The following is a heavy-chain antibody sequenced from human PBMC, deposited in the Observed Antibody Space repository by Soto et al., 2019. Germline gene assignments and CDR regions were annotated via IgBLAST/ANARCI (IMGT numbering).Heavy chain of an antibody. CDR1: GGTFSSYA. V-gene: IGHV1-69*06. J-gene: IGHJ4*02. CDR3: AQAHAHYVYLFDY. Sequence: SVKVSRKASGGTFSSYAISWVRQAAGQGVEWMGGIIPIFAPANYAQTFQGTLTITADNSTSKAYMQLTSLRSEVPAVYSFAQAHAHYVYLFDYWAQGTRVPVS. D-gene: IGHD4-17*01. CDR2: IIPIFAPA.